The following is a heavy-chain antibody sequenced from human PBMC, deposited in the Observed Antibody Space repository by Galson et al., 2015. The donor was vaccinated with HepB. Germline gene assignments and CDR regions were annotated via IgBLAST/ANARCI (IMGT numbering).Heavy chain of an antibody. CDR3: ATRGAGGFQYYYMDL. V-gene: IGHV1-69*04. CDR2: ITPLLGST. Sequence: SVKVSCKASGGTFTSYALNWVRQAPGQGLEWMGRITPLLGSTNYALKFQGRVTITADKSTNSAYMELSSLRSEDTAVYYCATRGAGGFQYYYMDLWGKGTTVTVSS. CDR1: GGTFTSYA. J-gene: IGHJ6*03. D-gene: IGHD2-15*01.